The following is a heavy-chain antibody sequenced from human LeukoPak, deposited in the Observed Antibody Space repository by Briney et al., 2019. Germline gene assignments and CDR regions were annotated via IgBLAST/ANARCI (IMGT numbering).Heavy chain of an antibody. CDR1: GYTFTRYD. CDR2: MNPNSGNT. Sequence: ASVKVSCKASGYTFTRYDINWVRQATGQGLEWMGWMNPNSGNTGYAQKFQGRVTMTRNTSISTAYMELSSLRSEDTAVYYCARGRAARRGNWFDPWGQGTLVTVSS. J-gene: IGHJ5*02. V-gene: IGHV1-8*01. CDR3: ARGRAARRGNWFDP. D-gene: IGHD6-6*01.